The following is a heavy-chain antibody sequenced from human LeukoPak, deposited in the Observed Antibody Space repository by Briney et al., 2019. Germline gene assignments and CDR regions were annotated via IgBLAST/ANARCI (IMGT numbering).Heavy chain of an antibody. D-gene: IGHD2-2*01. CDR1: GGSISSYY. Sequence: SETLSLTCTVSGGSISSYYWSWIRQPAGKGLEWIGRIYTSGSTNYNPSLKSRVTISVDTSKNQFSLKLSSVTAADTAVYYCARGRSGGRQLPVYYYYYMDVWGKGTTVTVSS. V-gene: IGHV4-4*07. CDR3: ARGRSGGRQLPVYYYYYMDV. J-gene: IGHJ6*03. CDR2: IYTSGST.